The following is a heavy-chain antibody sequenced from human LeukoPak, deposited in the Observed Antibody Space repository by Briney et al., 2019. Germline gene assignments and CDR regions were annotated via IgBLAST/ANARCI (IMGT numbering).Heavy chain of an antibody. Sequence: GGSLRLSCAVSGFSFSIYWMSWVRQAPGKGLEWVANIKQDGSEKYYMDSVKGRLTISRDNAKNSLYLQMNSLRAEDTAVYYCARNYGDYFPDYWGQGTLVTVSS. CDR2: IKQDGSEK. CDR3: ARNYGDYFPDY. D-gene: IGHD4-17*01. V-gene: IGHV3-7*01. J-gene: IGHJ4*02. CDR1: GFSFSIYW.